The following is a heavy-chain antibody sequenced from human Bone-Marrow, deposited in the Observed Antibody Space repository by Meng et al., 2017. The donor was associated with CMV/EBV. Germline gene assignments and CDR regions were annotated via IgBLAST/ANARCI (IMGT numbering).Heavy chain of an antibody. D-gene: IGHD2-2*02. CDR3: ARARYCSRTSCYNFDY. V-gene: IGHV1-2*02. Sequence: ASVKVSCKASGYTFTAHYFHWVRQAPGQGLEWMGWIHPHRGDTNYAQQFQGRVTLTRDTSINTAYMELSSLRSDDTAIYYCARARYCSRTSCYNFDYWGLGTLVTVSS. CDR1: GYTFTAHY. J-gene: IGHJ4*02. CDR2: IHPHRGDT.